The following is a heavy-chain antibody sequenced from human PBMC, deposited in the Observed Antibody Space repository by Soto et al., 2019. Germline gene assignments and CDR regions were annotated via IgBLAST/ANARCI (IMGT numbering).Heavy chain of an antibody. Sequence: GGPLTLSSADSGVTLRSYGRRWFGPPPGKGLEWVSAISGSGGSTYYADSVKGRFTISRDNSKNTLYLQMNSLRAEDTAVYYCAKCPYYYDSSGPFDPWGQGTLVTVSS. CDR3: AKCPYYYDSSGPFDP. V-gene: IGHV3-23*01. CDR1: GVTLRSYG. J-gene: IGHJ5*02. D-gene: IGHD3-22*01. CDR2: ISGSGGST.